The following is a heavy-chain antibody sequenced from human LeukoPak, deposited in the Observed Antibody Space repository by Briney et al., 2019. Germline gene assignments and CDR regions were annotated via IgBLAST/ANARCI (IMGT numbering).Heavy chain of an antibody. CDR3: ARADGTNSGTNAFDV. CDR1: GYKFNVYD. CDR2: ISTYTGRA. D-gene: IGHD4-23*01. J-gene: IGHJ3*01. V-gene: IGHV1-18*01. Sequence: GASVKVSCKTSGYKFNVYDILWVRQAPGHGLDYVGWISTYTGRANYAQQFQGRVSIITDTSTSTAYLELTNLTSSDTGLYYCARADGTNSGTNAFDVWGLGTMVTVAS.